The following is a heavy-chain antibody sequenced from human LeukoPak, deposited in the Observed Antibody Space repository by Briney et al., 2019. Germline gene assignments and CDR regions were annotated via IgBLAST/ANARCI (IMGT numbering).Heavy chain of an antibody. CDR1: GFTFSSYA. Sequence: GSLRLSCAASGFTFSSYAMHWVRQAPGKGLEWVAVISYDGSNKYYADSVKGRFTISRDNSKNTLYLQMNSLRAEDTAVYYCARDRNWNVKLDNWGQGTLVTVSS. V-gene: IGHV3-30-3*01. J-gene: IGHJ4*02. CDR2: ISYDGSNK. D-gene: IGHD1-1*01. CDR3: ARDRNWNVKLDN.